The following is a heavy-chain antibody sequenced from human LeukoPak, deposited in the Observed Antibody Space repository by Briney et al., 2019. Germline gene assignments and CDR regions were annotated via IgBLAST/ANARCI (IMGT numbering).Heavy chain of an antibody. CDR2: IKQDGSEK. CDR3: ARNPMVRGVFDY. Sequence: ETLSLTCDVYGGSFSGYYWSWIRQPPGKGLEWVANIKQDGSEKYYVDSVKGRFTISRDNAKNSLYLQMNSLRAEDTAVYYCARNPMVRGVFDYWGQGTLVTVSS. D-gene: IGHD3-10*01. CDR1: GGSFSGYY. J-gene: IGHJ4*02. V-gene: IGHV3-7*01.